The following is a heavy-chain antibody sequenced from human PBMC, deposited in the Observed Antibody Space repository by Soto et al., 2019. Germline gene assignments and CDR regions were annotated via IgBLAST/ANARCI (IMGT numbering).Heavy chain of an antibody. D-gene: IGHD4-17*01. CDR2: IYHSGST. CDR3: ARGQTYGDYVLPFDY. V-gene: IGHV4-4*02. J-gene: IGHJ4*02. CDR1: GGSISSSNW. Sequence: QVQLQESGPGLVKPSGTLSLTCAVSGGSISSSNWWSWVRQPPGKGLEWIGEIYHSGSTNYNPSLKSRLTISVDKSKNQFSLKLSSVTAADTAVYYCARGQTYGDYVLPFDYWGQGTLVTVSS.